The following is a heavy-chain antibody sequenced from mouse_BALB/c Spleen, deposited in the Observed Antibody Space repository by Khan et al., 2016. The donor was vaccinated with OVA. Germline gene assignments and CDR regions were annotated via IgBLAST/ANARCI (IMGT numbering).Heavy chain of an antibody. CDR2: INSNTGEA. CDR3: VRGGRRAMDD. D-gene: IGHD3-3*01. V-gene: IGHV9-3-1*01. CDR1: GYTFTNYG. Sequence: QIQLVQSGPELKKPGETVKISCKASGYTFTNYGMNWVKQAPGKGLKWMGWINSNTGEATYADDFKGRFAFSLETSASTAFLQIKNLNNEDTATYFCVRGGRRAMDDWGQGTSVTVSS. J-gene: IGHJ4*01.